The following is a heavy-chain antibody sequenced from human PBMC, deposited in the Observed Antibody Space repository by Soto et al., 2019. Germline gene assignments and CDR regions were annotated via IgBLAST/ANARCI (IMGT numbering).Heavy chain of an antibody. V-gene: IGHV3-30*18. Sequence: GGSLRLSCAASGFTFSSYGMHWVSQAPGKGLEWVAVISSDGNNKYYADSVKGRFIISRDNSKNTLYLQMNSLRAEDTAMYYCAKDFIGYSSGWSSFDYWGQGTLVTVS. CDR3: AKDFIGYSSGWSSFDY. D-gene: IGHD6-19*01. J-gene: IGHJ4*02. CDR1: GFTFSSYG. CDR2: ISSDGNNK.